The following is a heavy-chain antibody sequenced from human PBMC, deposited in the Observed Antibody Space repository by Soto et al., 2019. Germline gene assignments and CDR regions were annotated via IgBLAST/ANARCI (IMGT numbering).Heavy chain of an antibody. V-gene: IGHV1-3*05. CDR1: GYTFTSYA. Sequence: QVQLVQSGAEEKKPGASVKVSCKASGYTFTSYAMHWVRQAPGQRLEWMGWINAGNGNTKYSQKFQGRVTITRDTSASTAYMELSSLRSEDTAVYYCARASYYDFWSGPRGFDPWGQGTLVTVSS. CDR3: ARASYYDFWSGPRGFDP. D-gene: IGHD3-3*01. CDR2: INAGNGNT. J-gene: IGHJ5*02.